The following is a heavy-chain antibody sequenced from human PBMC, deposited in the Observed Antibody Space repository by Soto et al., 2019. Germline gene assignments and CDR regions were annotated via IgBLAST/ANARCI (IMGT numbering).Heavy chain of an antibody. D-gene: IGHD1-1*01. CDR1: GFSISTSA. Sequence: HVQLVESGGGVVQPGRSLRLSCAASGFSISTSAMHWVRQAPGKGLEWVAVIAYDGSNRWYADSAKGRFTISRDNSKNTVYLQMSSLRGEDTAVYYCARDLQAGTDNVNWFAPWGQGTLVTVSS. V-gene: IGHV3-30*04. CDR2: IAYDGSNR. CDR3: ARDLQAGTDNVNWFAP. J-gene: IGHJ5*02.